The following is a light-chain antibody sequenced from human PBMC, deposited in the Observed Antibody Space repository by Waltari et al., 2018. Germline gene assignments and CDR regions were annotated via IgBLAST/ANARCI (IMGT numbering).Light chain of an antibody. CDR3: SSYAGSNNWV. Sequence: SALTQPPSASGSPGPSVTISCTGTSSAVGSYKYVSWYQQHPGKAPKVLIYEVSERPSGVPDRFSGSKSGNTASLTVSGLQAEDEADYYCSSYAGSNNWVFGGGTKLTVL. J-gene: IGLJ3*02. CDR1: SSAVGSYKY. CDR2: EVS. V-gene: IGLV2-8*01.